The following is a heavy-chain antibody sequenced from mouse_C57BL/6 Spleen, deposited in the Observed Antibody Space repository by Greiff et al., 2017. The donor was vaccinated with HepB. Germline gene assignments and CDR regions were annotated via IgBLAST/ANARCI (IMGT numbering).Heavy chain of an antibody. CDR2: IYPGDGDT. V-gene: IGHV1-82*01. CDR3: ARRGGSYYYAMDY. Sequence: VQLQQSGPELVKPGASVKISCKASGYAFSSSWMNWVKQRPGKGLEWIGRIYPGDGDTNYNGKFKGKATLTADKSSNTAYMKLSSLTSEDSAVYFGARRGGSYYYAMDYWGQGTSATVSS. J-gene: IGHJ4*01. D-gene: IGHD1-1*02. CDR1: GYAFSSSW.